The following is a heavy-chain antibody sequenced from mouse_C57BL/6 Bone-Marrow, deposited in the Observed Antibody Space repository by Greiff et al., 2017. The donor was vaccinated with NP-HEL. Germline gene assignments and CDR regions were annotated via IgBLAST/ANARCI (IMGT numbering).Heavy chain of an antibody. CDR3: ARPGYYGPDY. J-gene: IGHJ2*01. CDR2: ISSGGSYT. Sequence: EVQVVESGGDLVKPGGSLKLSCAASGFTFSSYGMSWVRQTPDKRLEWVATISSGGSYTYYPDSVKGRFTISRDNAKNTLYLQMSSLKSEDTAMYYCARPGYYGPDYWGQGTTLTVSS. V-gene: IGHV5-6*01. D-gene: IGHD1-2*01. CDR1: GFTFSSYG.